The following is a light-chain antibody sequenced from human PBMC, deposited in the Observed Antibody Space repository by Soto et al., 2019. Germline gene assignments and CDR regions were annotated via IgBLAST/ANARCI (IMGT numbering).Light chain of an antibody. CDR1: SSNIGAGYD. Sequence: QSALTQPPSVSGAPGQMVTISCTGSSSNIGAGYDVHWYQQLPGTAPKLLIYGNSNRPSGVPDRFSGSKSGTSASLAITGLQAEDEADYYCQSYDSSLSGYVFGTG. CDR2: GNS. V-gene: IGLV1-40*01. CDR3: QSYDSSLSGYV. J-gene: IGLJ1*01.